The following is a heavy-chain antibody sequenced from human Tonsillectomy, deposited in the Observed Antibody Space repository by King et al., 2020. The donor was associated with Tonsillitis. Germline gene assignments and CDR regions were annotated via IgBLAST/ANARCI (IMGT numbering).Heavy chain of an antibody. CDR2: ISGGGGST. V-gene: IGHV3-23*04. CDR1: GFTFSSYA. J-gene: IGHJ4*02. Sequence: VQLVQSGGGLVQPGGSLRLSCVASGFTFSSYAMNWGRQAPGEGLEWVSVISGGGGSTYYADSVKGRFTISRDNSKNTLYLQMYSLRAEDTAIYYCAKDLYYYDSSGHDYGGQGTLVTVSS. CDR3: AKDLYYYDSSGHDY. D-gene: IGHD3-22*01.